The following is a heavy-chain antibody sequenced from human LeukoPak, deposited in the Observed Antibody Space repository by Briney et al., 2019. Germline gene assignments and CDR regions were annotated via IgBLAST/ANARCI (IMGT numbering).Heavy chain of an antibody. CDR3: ARYSNYGDYYYYYMDV. CDR1: GGSISSYC. V-gene: IGHV4-59*01. Sequence: SETLSLTCTVSGGSISSYCWSWIRQPPGKGLEWIGYIYYSGGTNYNPSLKSRVTISVDTSKNQFSLKLSSVTAADTAVYYCARYSNYGDYYYYYMDVWGKGTTVTVSS. CDR2: IYYSGGT. J-gene: IGHJ6*03. D-gene: IGHD4-11*01.